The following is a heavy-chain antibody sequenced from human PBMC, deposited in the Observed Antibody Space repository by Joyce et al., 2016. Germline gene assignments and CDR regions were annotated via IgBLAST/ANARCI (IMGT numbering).Heavy chain of an antibody. CDR2: SSSSSGTI. CDR1: VFIFNTYS. J-gene: IGHJ4*02. V-gene: IGHV3-48*02. CDR3: ARVGRTGYTCDY. D-gene: IGHD5-24*01. Sequence: EVQLVESGGGLVQPGGSLRLSCAVSVFIFNTYSINWVRQAPGKGLEWLSYSSSSSGTIYYADSVKGRFTISRDNAKNSVYLQMNSLRDEDTAVYYCARVGRTGYTCDYWGQGTLVTVSS.